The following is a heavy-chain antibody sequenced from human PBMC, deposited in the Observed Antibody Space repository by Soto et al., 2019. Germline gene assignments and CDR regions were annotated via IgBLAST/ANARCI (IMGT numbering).Heavy chain of an antibody. CDR2: IYPGDSDT. V-gene: IGHV5-51*01. J-gene: IGHJ6*02. Sequence: PGESLKISCQGFGYSFASYWIGWVRQMPGKGLEWMGIIYPGDSDTRYSPSFQGQVTISADKSISTAYLQWSSLKASDTAMYYCARLGAEDIVVVVAATPYYYYYGMDVWGQGTTVTVSS. CDR3: ARLGAEDIVVVVAATPYYYYYGMDV. CDR1: GYSFASYW. D-gene: IGHD2-15*01.